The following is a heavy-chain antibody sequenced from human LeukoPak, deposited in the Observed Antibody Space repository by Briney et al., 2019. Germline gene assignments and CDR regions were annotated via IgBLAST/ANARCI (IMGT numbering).Heavy chain of an antibody. J-gene: IGHJ4*02. D-gene: IGHD2/OR15-2a*01. CDR2: ITGSGGTS. V-gene: IGHV3-23*01. CDR1: GFTFSSCA. CDR3: AEESTQVIEVYFDS. Sequence: GGSLRLSCTASGFTFSSCAMSWVRQAPGKGLQWVSTITGSGGTSYYADSVKGRFTISRDNSKNTLYLEMNSLRADDTAVYFCAEESTQVIEVYFDSWGQGTLVTVSS.